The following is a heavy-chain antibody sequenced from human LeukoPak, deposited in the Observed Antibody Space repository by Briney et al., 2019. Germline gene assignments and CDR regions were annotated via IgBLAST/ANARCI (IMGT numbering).Heavy chain of an antibody. V-gene: IGHV3-48*01. CDR3: ARTEGSGWFEY. Sequence: GGSLRLSCAASTFTFSSYSMNWVRQAPGKGREWVSYISGSGDTTYYADSVKGRFTISRDNAKSSLSLQMNSLRAEDTAVYYCARTEGSGWFEYWGQGTLAIVSS. CDR2: ISGSGDTT. J-gene: IGHJ5*01. D-gene: IGHD6-19*01. CDR1: TFTFSSYS.